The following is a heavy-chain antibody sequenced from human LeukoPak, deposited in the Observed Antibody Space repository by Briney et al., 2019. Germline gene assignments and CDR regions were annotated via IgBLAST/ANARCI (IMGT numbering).Heavy chain of an antibody. Sequence: SETLSLTCAVYGGSFSRYYWSWIRQPPGKGLEWIGEINHSGSTNYNPSLKSRVTISVDTSKNQFSLKLSSVTAADTAVYYCARSQFSGSYYRAFDIWGQGTMVTVSS. V-gene: IGHV4-34*01. CDR3: ARSQFSGSYYRAFDI. D-gene: IGHD1-26*01. J-gene: IGHJ3*02. CDR2: INHSGST. CDR1: GGSFSRYY.